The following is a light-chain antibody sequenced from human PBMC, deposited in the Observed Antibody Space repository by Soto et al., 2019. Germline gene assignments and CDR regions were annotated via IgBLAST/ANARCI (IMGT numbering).Light chain of an antibody. Sequence: QSVLTQPASVSGSPGQSITISCTGTSSDVGGYTYVSWYQQHPGKAPKRLISEVTNRPSGVSNRFSDSNSGNTASLTISGLQGEDEADYYCSSYTSSRTQLIGNGTKVTV. CDR1: SSDVGGYTY. CDR2: EVT. V-gene: IGLV2-14*01. J-gene: IGLJ1*01. CDR3: SSYTSSRTQL.